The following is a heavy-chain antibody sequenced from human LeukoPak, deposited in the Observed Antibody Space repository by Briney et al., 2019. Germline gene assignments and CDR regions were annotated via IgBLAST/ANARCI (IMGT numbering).Heavy chain of an antibody. CDR2: INHSGST. D-gene: IGHD6-6*01. CDR3: ARGSIGSDSSSFGFDP. V-gene: IGHV4-34*01. Sequence: PSETLSLTCAVYGGSFSGYYWSWIRQPPGKGLEWIGEINHSGSTNYNPSLKSRVTISVDTSKNQFSLKLSSVTAADTAVYYCARGSIGSDSSSFGFDPWGQGTLVTVSS. J-gene: IGHJ5*02. CDR1: GGSFSGYY.